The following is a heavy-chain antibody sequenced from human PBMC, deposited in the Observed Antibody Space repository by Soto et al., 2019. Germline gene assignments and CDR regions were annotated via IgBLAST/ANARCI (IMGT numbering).Heavy chain of an antibody. CDR1: GFTFSSYA. J-gene: IGHJ6*03. Sequence: EVQLLESGGGFVQPRGSLRLSCAASGFTFSSYAMSWVRQAPGKGQEWVSAISGSGGSTYYADSVKGRFTISRDNSKNTLYLQMNSQRAEDTAVYYCAKDKMALYYMDVWGKGTTVTVSS. CDR2: ISGSGGST. V-gene: IGHV3-23*01. D-gene: IGHD5-12*01. CDR3: AKDKMALYYMDV.